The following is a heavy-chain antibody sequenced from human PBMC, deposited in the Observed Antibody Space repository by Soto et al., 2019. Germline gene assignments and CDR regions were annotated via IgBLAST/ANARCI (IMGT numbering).Heavy chain of an antibody. CDR2: IYYSGST. V-gene: IGHV4-31*03. J-gene: IGHJ6*02. D-gene: IGHD3-9*01. CDR3: ARVPRDILTGSYYGMDV. CDR1: GGSISSGGYY. Sequence: SETLSLTCTVSGGSISSGGYYWSWIRQHPGKGLEWIGYIYYSGSTYYNPSLKSRVTISVDTSKNQFSLKLSSVTAADTAVYYCARVPRDILTGSYYGMDVWGQGTTVTVSS.